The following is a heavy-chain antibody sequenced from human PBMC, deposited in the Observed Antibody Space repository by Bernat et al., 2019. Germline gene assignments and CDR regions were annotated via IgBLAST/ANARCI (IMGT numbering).Heavy chain of an antibody. CDR1: GFTFSSYA. CDR2: ISYDGSNK. CDR3: ARGVYCSGGSCYSRTLLSWYFDL. D-gene: IGHD2-15*01. Sequence: VQLLESGGGLVQPGGSLRLSCAASGFTFSSYAMTWVRQAPGKGLEWVAVISYDGSNKYYADAVKGRFTISRDNSKNTLYLQMNSLRAEDTAVYYCARGVYCSGGSCYSRTLLSWYFDLWGRGTLVTVSS. V-gene: IGHV3-30-3*01. J-gene: IGHJ2*01.